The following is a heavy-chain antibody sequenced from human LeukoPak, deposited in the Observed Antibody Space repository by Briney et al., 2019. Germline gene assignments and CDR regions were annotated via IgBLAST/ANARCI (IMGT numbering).Heavy chain of an antibody. V-gene: IGHV3-48*01. CDR2: ISSGGSTI. CDR3: ARGEQEMATMSIDY. J-gene: IGHJ4*02. D-gene: IGHD5-24*01. CDR1: GFTFSRYS. Sequence: GSLRLSCAASGFTFSRYSMNWVRQAPGKGLKWVSYISSGGSTIYYADSVKGRFTISRDNAKNSLYLQMNSLRADDTAVYYCARGEQEMATMSIDYWGQGTLVTVSS.